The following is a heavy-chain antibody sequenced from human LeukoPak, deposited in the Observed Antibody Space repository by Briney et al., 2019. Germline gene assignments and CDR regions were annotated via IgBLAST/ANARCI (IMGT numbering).Heavy chain of an antibody. J-gene: IGHJ6*02. V-gene: IGHV1-18*01. CDR2: ISAYNGNT. CDR1: GYTFTSYG. Sequence: GASVKVSCKASGYTFTSYGISWVRQAPGQGLEGMGWISAYNGNTNYAQKLQGRVTMTTDTSTSTAYMELRSLRSDDTAVYYCARDSGWYSIYYYGMDVWGQGTTVTVSS. D-gene: IGHD6-19*01. CDR3: ARDSGWYSIYYYGMDV.